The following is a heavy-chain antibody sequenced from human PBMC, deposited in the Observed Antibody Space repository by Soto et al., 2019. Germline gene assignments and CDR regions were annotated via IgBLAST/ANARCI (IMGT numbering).Heavy chain of an antibody. CDR2: INPSGGST. CDR1: GYTFTSYY. J-gene: IGHJ5*02. Sequence: QVQLVQSGAEVKKPGASVKVSCKASGYTFTSYYMHWVRQAPGQGLEWMGIINPSGGSTSYAQKFQGRATMTRDTSTSTVYMELSSLRSEDTAVYYCARDCVKDYNWSLSYWFDPWGQGTLVTVSS. D-gene: IGHD1-20*01. CDR3: ARDCVKDYNWSLSYWFDP. V-gene: IGHV1-46*01.